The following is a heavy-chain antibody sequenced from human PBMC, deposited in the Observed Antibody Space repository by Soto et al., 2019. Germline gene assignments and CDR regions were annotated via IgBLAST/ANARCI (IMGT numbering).Heavy chain of an antibody. CDR3: ARDKLYGGNYHGLFDP. CDR1: GGSISSYY. CDR2: IYYSGST. D-gene: IGHD2-21*02. V-gene: IGHV4-59*01. J-gene: IGHJ5*02. Sequence: SETLSLTCTVSGGSISSYYWSWIWQPPGKGLEWIGYIYYSGSTNYNPSLKSQVTISVDTSKNQFSLKLSSVTAADTAVYYCARDKLYGGNYHGLFDPWGQGTLVTVSS.